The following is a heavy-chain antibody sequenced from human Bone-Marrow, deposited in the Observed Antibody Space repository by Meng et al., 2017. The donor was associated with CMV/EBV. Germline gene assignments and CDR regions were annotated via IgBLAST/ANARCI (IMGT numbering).Heavy chain of an antibody. CDR3: AGMRMPGPYYYYGMDV. CDR2: INPNSGGT. J-gene: IGHJ6*01. D-gene: IGHD1-14*01. V-gene: IGHV1-2*02. Sequence: ASVKVSCKASGYTFTGYYMHWVRQAPGQGLEWMGWINPNSGGTNYAQKFQGRVTMTRDTSISTAYMELSRLRSDDTAVYYCAGMRMPGPYYYYGMDVWGQGTTVNGAS. CDR1: GYTFTGYY.